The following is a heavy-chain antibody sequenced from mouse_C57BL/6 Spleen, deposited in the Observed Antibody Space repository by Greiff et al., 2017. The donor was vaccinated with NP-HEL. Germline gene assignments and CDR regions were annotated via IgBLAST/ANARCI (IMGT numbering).Heavy chain of an antibody. CDR1: GFTFSSYA. V-gene: IGHV5-4*01. CDR2: ISDGGSYT. D-gene: IGHD1-1*01. Sequence: EVQVVESGGGLVKPGGSLKLSCAASGFTFSSYAMSWVRQTPEKRLEWVATISDGGSYTYYPDNVKGRFTISRDNAKNNLYLQMSHLKSEDTAMYYCARSYYYGSSPFAYWGQGTLVTVSA. J-gene: IGHJ3*01. CDR3: ARSYYYGSSPFAY.